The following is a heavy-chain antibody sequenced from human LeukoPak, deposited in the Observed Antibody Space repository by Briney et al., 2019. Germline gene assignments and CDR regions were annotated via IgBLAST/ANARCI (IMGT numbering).Heavy chain of an antibody. J-gene: IGHJ5*02. CDR1: GYTFTSYG. V-gene: IGHV1-18*01. CDR2: ISAYNGNT. Sequence: GASVKVSCKASGYTFTSYGISWVRQAPGQGLEWMGWISAYNGNTNYAQKLQGRVTMTTDTSTSTAYMELRSLRSDDTAVYYCARDKVQQLVESLSFYNWFDPWGQGTLSPSPQ. CDR3: ARDKVQQLVESLSFYNWFDP. D-gene: IGHD6-6*01.